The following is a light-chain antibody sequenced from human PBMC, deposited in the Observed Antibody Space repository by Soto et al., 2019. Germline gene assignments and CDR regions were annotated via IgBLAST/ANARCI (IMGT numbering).Light chain of an antibody. CDR1: QSISSW. Sequence: IQMTRSPSTLSASVGDRVTITCRASQSISSWLAWYQQKPGKAPKLLIYDASSLESGVPSRFSGSGSGTEFTLTISSLQPDDFATYYCQQYNSYSPTFGQGTKVDI. CDR3: QQYNSYSPT. V-gene: IGKV1-5*01. J-gene: IGKJ1*01. CDR2: DAS.